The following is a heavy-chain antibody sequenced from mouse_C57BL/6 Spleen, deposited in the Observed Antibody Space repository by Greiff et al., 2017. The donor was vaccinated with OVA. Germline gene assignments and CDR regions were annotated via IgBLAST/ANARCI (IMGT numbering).Heavy chain of an antibody. V-gene: IGHV1-5*01. J-gene: IGHJ4*01. CDR2: IYPGNSDT. CDR3: TRGIVPNYYAMDD. Sequence: VQLQQSGTVLARPGASVKMSCKTSGYTFTSYWMHWVKQRPGQGLEWIGAIYPGNSDTSYNQKFKGKAKLTAVTSASTAYMELSSLTNEDSAVYYCTRGIVPNYYAMDDWGKGTSVTASS. D-gene: IGHD2-5*01. CDR1: GYTFTSYW.